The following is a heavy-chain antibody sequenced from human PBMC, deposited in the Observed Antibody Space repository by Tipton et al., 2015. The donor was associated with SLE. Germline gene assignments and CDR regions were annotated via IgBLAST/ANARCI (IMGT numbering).Heavy chain of an antibody. V-gene: IGHV4-31*03. CDR2: IYYSGST. CDR3: ARRRAATSFDY. J-gene: IGHJ4*02. D-gene: IGHD1-1*01. CDR1: GGSISSGGYY. Sequence: TLSLTCTVSGGSISSGGYYWSWIRQHPGKGLEWIGYIYYSGSTYYNPSLKSRVTISVDTSKNQFSLKVSSVTAADTAVYYCARRRAATSFDYWGQGTLVTVSS.